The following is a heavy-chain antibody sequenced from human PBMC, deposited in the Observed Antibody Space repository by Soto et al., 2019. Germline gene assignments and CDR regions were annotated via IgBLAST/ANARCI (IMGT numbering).Heavy chain of an antibody. CDR3: ARPLWRDDYNWRYFDL. V-gene: IGHV3-30-3*01. D-gene: IGHD4-4*01. CDR1: GFTFSSYA. J-gene: IGHJ2*01. CDR2: ISYDGSNK. Sequence: QVQLVESGGGVVQPGRSLRLSCAASGFTFSSYAMHWVRQAPGKGLEGVAVISYDGSNKYYADSVKGRFTISRDNSKNTLYLQMNSLRAEDTAVYYCARPLWRDDYNWRYFDLWGRGTLVTVSS.